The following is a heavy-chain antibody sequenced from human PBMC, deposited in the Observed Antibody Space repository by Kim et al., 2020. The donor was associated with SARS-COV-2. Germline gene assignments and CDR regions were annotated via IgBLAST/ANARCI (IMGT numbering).Heavy chain of an antibody. J-gene: IGHJ6*02. CDR3: AKIRWDSASVGMDV. V-gene: IGHV3-9*01. CDR1: GFTFDDYA. D-gene: IGHD1-26*01. CDR2: ICWDRGSI. Sequence: GGSLRLSCAASGFTFDDYAMHWVRQAPGKGLEWVSGICWDRGSIGYADSVKGRFTISRDNAKNSLYLQMNSLRAEDTALYYCAKIRWDSASVGMDVWCQ.